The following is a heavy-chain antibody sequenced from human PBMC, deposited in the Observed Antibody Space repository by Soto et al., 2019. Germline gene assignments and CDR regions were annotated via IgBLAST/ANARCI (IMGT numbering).Heavy chain of an antibody. CDR3: AKEEVPYY. J-gene: IGHJ4*02. D-gene: IGHD2-2*01. CDR1: GESFSGYY. Sequence: SETLSLTCAVYGESFSGYYWSWIRQPPGKGLEWIGEINHSGSTNYNPSLKSRVTISVDTSKNQFSLKLSSVTAADTAVYYCAKEEVPYYWGQGTLVTVSS. V-gene: IGHV4-34*01. CDR2: INHSGST.